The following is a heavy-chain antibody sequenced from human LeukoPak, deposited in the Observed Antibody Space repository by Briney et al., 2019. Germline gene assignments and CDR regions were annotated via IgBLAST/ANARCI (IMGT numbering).Heavy chain of an antibody. CDR1: GYSISSGYY. D-gene: IGHD5-12*01. J-gene: IGHJ4*02. V-gene: IGHV4-38-2*01. Sequence: PSETLSLTCAVSGYSISSGYYWGWIRQPPGRGLGGIGSIYHSGSTSYNPSLKSRVTISEDTSKNQFSLKLSSVTAADTAVYYGARLQALSGDDLVFDYGGQGTLVTVPS. CDR2: IYHSGST. CDR3: ARLQALSGDDLVFDY.